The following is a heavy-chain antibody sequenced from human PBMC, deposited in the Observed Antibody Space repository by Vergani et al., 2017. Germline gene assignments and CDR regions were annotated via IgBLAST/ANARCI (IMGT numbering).Heavy chain of an antibody. D-gene: IGHD5-18*01. CDR3: AGERGYSYGRPVDY. V-gene: IGHV4-61*02. CDR1: GGPISSGSYY. J-gene: IGHJ4*02. CDR2: LYTSGST. Sequence: QVQLQESGPGLVKPSQTLSLTCTVSGGPISSGSYYWGWSGQPAGTGLEWIGRLYTSGSTNYTPSLKGLVTISVDTSKNQFPLKLSSVTAADTAGYYCAGERGYSYGRPVDYWGQGTLVTVSS.